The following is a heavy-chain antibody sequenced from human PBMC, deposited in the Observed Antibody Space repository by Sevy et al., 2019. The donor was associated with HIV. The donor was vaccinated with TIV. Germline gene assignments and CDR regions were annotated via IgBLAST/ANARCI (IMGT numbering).Heavy chain of an antibody. Sequence: GGSLRLSCAASGFTFSTYAMSWVRQAPAKGLEWVSGISDRGGTTYYADSVRGRFTIARDNSKNTLYLQMNSLRAEDTAVYYCAKTPYLFDCWGQGTLVTLSS. J-gene: IGHJ4*02. CDR2: ISDRGGTT. V-gene: IGHV3-23*01. CDR1: GFTFSTYA. CDR3: AKTPYLFDC.